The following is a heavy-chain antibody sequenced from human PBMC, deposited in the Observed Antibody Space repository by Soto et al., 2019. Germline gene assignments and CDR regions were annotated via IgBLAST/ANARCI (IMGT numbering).Heavy chain of an antibody. V-gene: IGHV4-30-2*01. D-gene: IGHD5-18*01. CDR2: IYHSGST. J-gene: IGHJ5*02. CDR3: ARAANVDTAMVTGISWFDP. Sequence: QLQLQESGSGLVKPSQTLSLTCAVSGGSISSGGYSWSWIRQPPGKGLEWIGYIYHSGSTYYNPSLKSRVTISVDRSKNQFSLKLSSVTAADTAVYYCARAANVDTAMVTGISWFDPWGQGTLVTVSS. CDR1: GGSISSGGYS.